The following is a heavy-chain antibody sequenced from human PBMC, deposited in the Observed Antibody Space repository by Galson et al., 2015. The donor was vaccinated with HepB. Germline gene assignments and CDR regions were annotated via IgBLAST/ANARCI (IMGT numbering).Heavy chain of an antibody. V-gene: IGHV1-69*04. J-gene: IGHJ6*02. CDR3: ARDLAYSSSSGGGYYYYGMDV. Sequence: SVKVSCKASGGTFSSYTISWVRQAPGQGLEWMGRIIPILGIANYAQKFQGRVTITADKSTSTAYMELSSLRSEDTAVYYCARDLAYSSSSGGGYYYYGMDVWGQGTTVTVSS. D-gene: IGHD6-6*01. CDR1: GGTFSSYT. CDR2: IIPILGIA.